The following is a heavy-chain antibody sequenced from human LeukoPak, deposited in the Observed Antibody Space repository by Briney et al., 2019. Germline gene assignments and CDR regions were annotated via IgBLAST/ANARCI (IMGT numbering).Heavy chain of an antibody. V-gene: IGHV3-23*01. J-gene: IGHJ4*02. CDR2: ISGNGANT. Sequence: GGSLRLSCVGSELTFSAYAMSWVRQTPGKGLEWVSGISGNGANTDSADSVEGRFTIPRDNSKDTLYLEMTNLRAEDAAVYYCVARNGYHYAFDYWGQGTQVVVSS. CDR3: VARNGYHYAFDY. CDR1: ELTFSAYA. D-gene: IGHD3-10*01.